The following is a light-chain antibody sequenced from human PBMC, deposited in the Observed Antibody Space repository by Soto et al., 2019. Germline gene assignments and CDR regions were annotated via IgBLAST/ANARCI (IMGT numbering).Light chain of an antibody. J-gene: IGKJ4*01. V-gene: IGKV1-39*01. CDR1: QNIDTY. CDR2: GSS. Sequence: DIQMTQSPSSLAASVGDTVTITCRARQNIDTYLNWYRQRPGKAPELLIYGSSNLQSGVPSRFSGSGSGTDFTLTISSLQPEDFASYYWQQSYSTLTFGGGTRLEIK. CDR3: QQSYSTLT.